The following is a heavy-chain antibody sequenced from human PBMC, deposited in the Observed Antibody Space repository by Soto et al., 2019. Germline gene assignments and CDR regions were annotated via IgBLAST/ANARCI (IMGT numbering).Heavy chain of an antibody. D-gene: IGHD3-9*01. Sequence: ASVKVSCKASGYTFTSYGISWVRQAPGQGLEWMGWISGYNGNTNYAQKMQGRVTMTTDTSTSTAYMELRSLRSDDTAVYYCARDPLRYFDWLPQYYFDYWGQGTLVTISS. J-gene: IGHJ4*02. CDR1: GYTFTSYG. CDR3: ARDPLRYFDWLPQYYFDY. CDR2: ISGYNGNT. V-gene: IGHV1-18*01.